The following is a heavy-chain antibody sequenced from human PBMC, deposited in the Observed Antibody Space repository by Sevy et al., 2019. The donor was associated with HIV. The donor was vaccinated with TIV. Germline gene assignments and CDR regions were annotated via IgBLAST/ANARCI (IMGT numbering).Heavy chain of an antibody. CDR3: ARAYSSGWTPNWFDP. Sequence: SETLSLTFTVSGGSISSGGYYWSWIRQHPGKGLEWIGYIYYSGSTYYNPSLKSRVTISVDTSKNQFSLKLSSVTAADTAVYYCARAYSSGWTPNWFDPWGQGTLVAVSS. CDR1: GGSISSGGYY. J-gene: IGHJ5*02. CDR2: IYYSGST. V-gene: IGHV4-31*03. D-gene: IGHD6-19*01.